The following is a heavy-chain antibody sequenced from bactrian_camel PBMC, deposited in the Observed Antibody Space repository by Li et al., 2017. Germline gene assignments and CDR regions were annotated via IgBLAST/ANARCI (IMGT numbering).Heavy chain of an antibody. CDR2: INDDGST. J-gene: IGHJ6*01. CDR1: GPSIAISSRCA. CDR3: AAELGDSGYCVPGGLVFGY. V-gene: IGHV3S53*01. D-gene: IGHD2*01. Sequence: QLVESGGGSVQAGGSLILSCTASGPSIAISSRCAMYWYREVAGMSREEIAQINDDGSTRYGDSAEGRFTISRDIGKNTVHLQMNSLKTEDTAMYYCAAELGDSGYCVPGGLVFGYWDQGTQVTVS.